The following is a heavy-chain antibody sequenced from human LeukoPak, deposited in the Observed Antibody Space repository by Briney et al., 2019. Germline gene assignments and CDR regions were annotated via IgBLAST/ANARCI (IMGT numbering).Heavy chain of an antibody. V-gene: IGHV4-30-4*07. CDR1: GGSISSGGYS. J-gene: IGHJ4*02. Sequence: SETLSLTCAVYGGSISSGGYSWSWLRQPPGKAMEFIAYTYYTGNTYSNPSLKSRVTISVDTSKTQFSLKLNSVTAADTAVYYCARAGYGDSDFDYWGRGTLVTVSS. D-gene: IGHD4-17*01. CDR2: TYYTGNT. CDR3: ARAGYGDSDFDY.